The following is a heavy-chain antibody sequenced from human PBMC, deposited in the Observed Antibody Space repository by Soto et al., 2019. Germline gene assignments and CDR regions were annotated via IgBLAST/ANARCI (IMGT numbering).Heavy chain of an antibody. J-gene: IGHJ6*02. CDR3: AYNYYDSSGYEYYYYGMDV. CDR1: GFTFSSYA. CDR2: ISGSGGST. D-gene: IGHD3-22*01. Sequence: PGGSLRLSXAASGFTFSSYAMSWVRQAPGKGLEWVSAISGSGGSTYYADSVKGRFTISRDNSKNTLYLQMNSLRAEDTAVYYCAYNYYDSSGYEYYYYGMDVWGQGTTVTVSS. V-gene: IGHV3-23*01.